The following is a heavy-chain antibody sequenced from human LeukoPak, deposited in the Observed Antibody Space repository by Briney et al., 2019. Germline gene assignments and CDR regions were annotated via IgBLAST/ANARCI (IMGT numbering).Heavy chain of an antibody. J-gene: IGHJ4*02. CDR3: ARDYSSGYNGYFDY. D-gene: IGHD5-12*01. Sequence: GGSLRLSCAASGFTFSSYAMSWVRQAPGKGLEWVSGINWNGGSTGYADSVKGRFTISRDNAKNSLYLQMSSLRAEDTALYYCARDYSSGYNGYFDYWGQGTLVTVSS. V-gene: IGHV3-20*04. CDR2: INWNGGST. CDR1: GFTFSSYA.